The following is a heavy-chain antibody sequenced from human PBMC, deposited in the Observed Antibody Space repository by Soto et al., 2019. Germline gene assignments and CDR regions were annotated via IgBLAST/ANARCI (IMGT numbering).Heavy chain of an antibody. D-gene: IGHD4-17*01. J-gene: IGHJ4*02. CDR2: IYYSGST. V-gene: IGHV4-30-4*01. CDR3: ASTNDYGATGWDY. Sequence: LCGGSISSGDYYWSWIRQPPGKGLEWIGYIYYSGSTYYNPSLKSRVTISVDTSKNQFSLKLSSVTAADTAVYYCASTNDYGATGWDYWGQGTLVTVSS. CDR1: GGSISSGDYY.